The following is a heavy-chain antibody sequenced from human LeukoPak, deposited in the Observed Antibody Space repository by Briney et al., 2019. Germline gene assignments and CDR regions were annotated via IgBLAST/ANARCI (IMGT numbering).Heavy chain of an antibody. J-gene: IGHJ6*03. V-gene: IGHV1-8*03. Sequence: ASVKVSCKASGNTFAGYYVHWVRQAPGQGLEWTGWMNPNSGNTGYAQKFQGRVTITRNTSISTAYMELSSLRSEDTAVYYCARGYYDFWSGYLGGYYYYCMDVWGKGTTVTVSS. CDR3: ARGYYDFWSGYLGGYYYYCMDV. CDR2: MNPNSGNT. D-gene: IGHD3-3*01. CDR1: GNTFAGYY.